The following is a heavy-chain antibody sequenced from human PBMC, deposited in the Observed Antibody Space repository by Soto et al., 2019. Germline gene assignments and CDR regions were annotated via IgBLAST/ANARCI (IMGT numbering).Heavy chain of an antibody. CDR3: ANISYSYGMDV. J-gene: IGHJ6*04. V-gene: IGHV2-5*01. CDR2: IYWNDDK. CDR1: GFSLSTSGVG. Sequence: SGPTLVNPTHTLTLTCTFSGFSLSTSGVGVGWIRQPPGKALEWLALIYWNDDKRYSPSMKSRLTITKDTPKNQVVLTMTNMDPVDTATYYCANISYSYGMDVWGKGTTVTVSS.